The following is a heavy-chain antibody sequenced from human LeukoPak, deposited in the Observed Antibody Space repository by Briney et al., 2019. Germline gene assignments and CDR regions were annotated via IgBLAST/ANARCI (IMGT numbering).Heavy chain of an antibody. CDR2: ISYDGSNK. CDR1: GFTFSSYA. J-gene: IGHJ3*02. V-gene: IGHV3-30-3*01. Sequence: GGSLRLSCAASGFTFSSYAMSWVRQAPGKGLEWVAVISYDGSNKYYADSVKGRFTISRDNSKNTLYLQMNSLRAEDTAVYYCARTPGYSSGSGLFDIWGQGTMVTVSS. CDR3: ARTPGYSSGSGLFDI. D-gene: IGHD6-19*01.